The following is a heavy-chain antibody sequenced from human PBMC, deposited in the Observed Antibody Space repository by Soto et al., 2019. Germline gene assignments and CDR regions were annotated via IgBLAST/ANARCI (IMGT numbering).Heavy chain of an antibody. CDR3: ARDDHWYYYHSSGFVDY. Sequence: GWSLRLSCAASGFTFSSYGMHWVRQAPGKGLEWVAVIWYDGSNKYYADSVKGRFTISRDNSKNTLYLQMNSLRAEDTAVYYCARDDHWYYYHSSGFVDYWGQRAPGTVSA. V-gene: IGHV3-33*01. D-gene: IGHD3-22*01. CDR1: GFTFSSYG. J-gene: IGHJ4*02. CDR2: IWYDGSNK.